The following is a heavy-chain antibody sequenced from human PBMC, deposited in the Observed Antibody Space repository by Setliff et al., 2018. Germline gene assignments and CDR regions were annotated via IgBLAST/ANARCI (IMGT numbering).Heavy chain of an antibody. Sequence: SETLSLTCTVSGGSIRSSYYYWGWIRQPPGKGLEWIGSIYYGSTHFNPSLKSRVAISVDTSKNLLSLRVNSVTATDTAVYYCARPLEESFGGVRDSDAFDVWGQGAMVTVS. J-gene: IGHJ3*01. CDR1: GGSIRSSYYY. CDR3: ARPLEESFGGVRDSDAFDV. D-gene: IGHD3-16*01. CDR2: IYYGST. V-gene: IGHV4-39*01.